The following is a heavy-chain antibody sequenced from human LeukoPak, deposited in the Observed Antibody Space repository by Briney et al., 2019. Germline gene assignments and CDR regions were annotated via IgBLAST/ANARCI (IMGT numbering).Heavy chain of an antibody. V-gene: IGHV1-2*02. D-gene: IGHD2-2*01. CDR1: GYTFTIYG. CDR2: INPNSGGT. J-gene: IGHJ5*02. CDR3: ARGLTDEHQLILHWFDP. Sequence: ASVKVSCKASGYTFTIYGISWVRQAPGQGLEWMGWINPNSGGTNYAQKFQGRVTMTRDTSITTAYMELSRLISDDTAVYYCARGLTDEHQLILHWFDPWGQGTLVTVSS.